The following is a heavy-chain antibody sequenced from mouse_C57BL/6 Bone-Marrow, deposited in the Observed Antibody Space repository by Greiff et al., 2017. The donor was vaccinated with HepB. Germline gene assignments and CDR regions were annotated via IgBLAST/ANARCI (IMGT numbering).Heavy chain of an antibody. Sequence: VQLQQSGAELVKPGASVKLSCKASGYTFTSYWMHWVKQRPGQGLEWIGMIHPNSGSTNYNEKCKSKATLTVDKSSSTAYMQLSSLTSEDSAVYYCARRRGSSYDSYYAMDYWGQGTSVTVSS. CDR1: GYTFTSYW. CDR2: IHPNSGST. V-gene: IGHV1-64*01. CDR3: ARRRGSSYDSYYAMDY. D-gene: IGHD1-1*01. J-gene: IGHJ4*01.